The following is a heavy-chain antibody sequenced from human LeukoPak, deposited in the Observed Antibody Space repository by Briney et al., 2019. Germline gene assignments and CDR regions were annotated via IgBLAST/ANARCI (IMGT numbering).Heavy chain of an antibody. V-gene: IGHV1-18*01. CDR2: ISAYNGKT. CDR1: GYTFSNHG. CDR3: ARSGDYAIEDFDY. Sequence: ASVKVSCKASGYTFSNHGLTWVRQARGQGLEWMGWISAYNGKTNYARKFQGRVTMTTDTSTSTAYMELRSLRSDDTAVYYCARSGDYAIEDFDYWGQGTLVTVSS. J-gene: IGHJ4*02. D-gene: IGHD4-17*01.